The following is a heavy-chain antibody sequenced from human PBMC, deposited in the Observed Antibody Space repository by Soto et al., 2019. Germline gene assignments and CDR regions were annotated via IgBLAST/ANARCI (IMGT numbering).Heavy chain of an antibody. J-gene: IGHJ6*02. V-gene: IGHV3-23*01. CDR1: GFTFSSYA. D-gene: IGHD3-10*01. CDR2: ISGSGGST. Sequence: PGGSLRLSCAASGFTFSSYAMSWVRQAPGKGLEWVSAISGSGGSTYYADSVKGRFTISRDNSKNTLYLQMKSLRAEDTAVYYCAKSVWMVRGVIIGYYYYGMDVWGQGTTVTVSS. CDR3: AKSVWMVRGVIIGYYYYGMDV.